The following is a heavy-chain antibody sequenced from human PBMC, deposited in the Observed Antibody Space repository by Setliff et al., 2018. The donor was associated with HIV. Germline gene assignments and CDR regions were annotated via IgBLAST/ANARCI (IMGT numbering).Heavy chain of an antibody. CDR1: GVSVNSGGYY. CDR3: TRDTGYILSGYRPHWYFDL. J-gene: IGHJ2*01. CDR2: IYYSGST. D-gene: IGHD3-9*01. V-gene: IGHV4-61*08. Sequence: PSETLSLTCTVSGVSVNSGGYYWNWIRQHPGKGLEWIGHIYYSGSTYDNPSLKSRVTISSDTSKNLFSLKLTTVTAADAAVYYCTRDTGYILSGYRPHWYFDLWGRGTLVTVSS.